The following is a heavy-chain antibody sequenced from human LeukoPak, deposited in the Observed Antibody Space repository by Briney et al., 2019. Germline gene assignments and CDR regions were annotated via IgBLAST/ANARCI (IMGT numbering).Heavy chain of an antibody. J-gene: IGHJ4*02. CDR1: GFTFSSYA. D-gene: IGHD7-27*01. Sequence: GGSLRLSCAASGFTFSSYAMHWVRQAPGKGLEWVAVISYDGSNKYYADSVKGRFTISRDNSKNTLYLQMNSLRAEDTAVYYCAREFTLGTPTGEVSFGYWGQGTLVTVSS. CDR3: AREFTLGTPTGEVSFGY. CDR2: ISYDGSNK. V-gene: IGHV3-30*04.